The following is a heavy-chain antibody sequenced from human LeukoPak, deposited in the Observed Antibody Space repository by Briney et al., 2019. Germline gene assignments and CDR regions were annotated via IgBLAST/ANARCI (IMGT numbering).Heavy chain of an antibody. J-gene: IGHJ4*02. V-gene: IGHV3-33*06. CDR1: GFTYSRNG. D-gene: IGHD4/OR15-4a*01. CDR2: IWYDGGDE. Sequence: GGSLRLSCAASGFTYSRNGMHGVRQAPGKGLEGVAGIWYDGGDEYYADSAKGRFTVSRDNSENTVYLQMNSLRAEDTDVYYCAKDRDYIMGIVDYWGQGTLVTVSS. CDR3: AKDRDYIMGIVDY.